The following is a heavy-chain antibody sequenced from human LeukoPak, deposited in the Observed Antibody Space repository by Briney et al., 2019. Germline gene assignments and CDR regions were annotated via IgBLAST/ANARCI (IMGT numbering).Heavy chain of an antibody. CDR3: ARGPSLSYDFWSGYYRLVYYYYYMDV. Sequence: GGSLRLSCAASGFTFSDSGMHWVRQAPGKGLEWVAIISFDGSRRFYADSVRGRFTVSRDNSKNTLFLQMDSLSADDTGVYYCARGPSLSYDFWSGYYRLVYYYYYMDVWGKGTTVTVSS. D-gene: IGHD3-3*01. CDR1: GFTFSDSG. J-gene: IGHJ6*03. V-gene: IGHV3-30*03. CDR2: ISFDGSRR.